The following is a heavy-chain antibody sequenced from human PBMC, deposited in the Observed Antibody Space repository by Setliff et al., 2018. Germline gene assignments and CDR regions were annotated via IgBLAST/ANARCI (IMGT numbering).Heavy chain of an antibody. Sequence: ASXKVSCKXSGYTFSDYTVXXXRQAPGQGPEWRGCINPNTGGTRCAQKXXXXXTMTADKAITTAHMEXTXXTSXXTAMXXXAXXXXGXQGRTFDLWGQGTLVTVSS. J-gene: IGHJ4*02. CDR1: GYTFSDYT. CDR3: AXXXXGXQGRTFDL. V-gene: IGHV1-2*02. CDR2: INPNTGGT.